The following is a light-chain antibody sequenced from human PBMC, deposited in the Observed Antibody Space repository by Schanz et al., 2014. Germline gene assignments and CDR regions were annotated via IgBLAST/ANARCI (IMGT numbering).Light chain of an antibody. V-gene: IGLV1-44*01. CDR1: SSNIGSNS. Sequence: QSVLTQPPSASGTPGQRVTISCSGSSSNIGSNSVNWYQQLPGTAPKVLIYFNDQRPSGVPDRFSASKSGTSASLAISGLQAEDEADYYCCSYAGSYTWVFGGGTKLPS. J-gene: IGLJ3*02. CDR3: CSYAGSYTWV. CDR2: FND.